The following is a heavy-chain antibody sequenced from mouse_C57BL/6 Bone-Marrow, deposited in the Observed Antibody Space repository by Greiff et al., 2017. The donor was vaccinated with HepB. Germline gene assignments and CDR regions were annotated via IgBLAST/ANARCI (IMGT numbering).Heavy chain of an antibody. J-gene: IGHJ3*01. V-gene: IGHV5-15*01. CDR1: GFTFSDYG. D-gene: IGHD1-1*01. CDR3: ARLAYGSSYVEFAY. CDR2: ISNLAYSI. Sequence: EVQLQESGGGLVQPGGSLKLSCAASGFTFSDYGMAWVRQAPRKGPEWVAFISNLAYSIYYADTVTGRFTISRENAKNTLYLEMSSLRSEDTAMYYCARLAYGSSYVEFAYWGQGTLVTVSA.